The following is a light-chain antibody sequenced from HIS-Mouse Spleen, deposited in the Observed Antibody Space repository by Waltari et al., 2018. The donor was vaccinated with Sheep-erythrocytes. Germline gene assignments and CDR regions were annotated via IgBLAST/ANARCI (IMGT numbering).Light chain of an antibody. J-gene: IGLJ3*02. CDR2: SNN. CDR3: AAWDDSLNGPV. CDR1: SSNLRSNT. Sequence: SVLTQPPSASGTPGRRVTISCSGSSSNLRSNTVNWYQQLPGTAPKLLIDSNNQRPSGVPDRFSGSKSGTSASLAISGLQSEDEADYYCAAWDDSLNGPVFGGGTKLTVL. V-gene: IGLV1-44*01.